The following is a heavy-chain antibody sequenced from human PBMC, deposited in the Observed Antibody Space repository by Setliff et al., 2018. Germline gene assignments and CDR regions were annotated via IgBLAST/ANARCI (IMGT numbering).Heavy chain of an antibody. CDR1: GFTFGDFA. Sequence: GGSLRLSCAASGFTFGDFAMTWVRQAPGKGLELVSGIGGRGISTYYADSVKGRFTISRDNSKNTLYLQMNSLRAEDTAVYYCAKDIFTGYYPFWYFDYWGQGTLVTVSS. V-gene: IGHV3-23*01. J-gene: IGHJ4*02. D-gene: IGHD3-9*01. CDR3: AKDIFTGYYPFWYFDY. CDR2: IGGRGIST.